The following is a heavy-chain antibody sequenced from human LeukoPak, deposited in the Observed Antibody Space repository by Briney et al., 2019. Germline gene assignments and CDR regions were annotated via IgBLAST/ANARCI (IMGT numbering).Heavy chain of an antibody. CDR3: ARDVAAAGTQNYNWFDP. D-gene: IGHD6-13*01. CDR2: IIPILGIA. CDR1: GGTFSSYA. J-gene: IGHJ5*02. Sequence: GSLVKVSCKASGGTFSSYAISWVRQAPGQGLEWMGRIIPILGIANYAQKFQGRVTITADKSTSTAYMELSSLRSEDTAVYYCARDVAAAGTQNYNWFDPWGQGTLVTVSS. V-gene: IGHV1-69*04.